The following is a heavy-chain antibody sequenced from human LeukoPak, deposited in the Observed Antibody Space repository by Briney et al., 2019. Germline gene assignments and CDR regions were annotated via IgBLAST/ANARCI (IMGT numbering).Heavy chain of an antibody. CDR1: SGSINSGDNY. D-gene: IGHD6-25*01. J-gene: IGHJ4*02. CDR2: IYYRGTT. CDR3: SRIQGSSGYGWSRFDY. V-gene: IGHV4-30-4*01. Sequence: SETLSLTCTVSSGSINSGDNYWSWIRQPPGKGLEWIGFIYYRGTTYYSPSLKSRVSISIDTSRNQFSLRLNSVTAADTAVYSCSRIQGSSGYGWSRFDYWGQGILVTVSS.